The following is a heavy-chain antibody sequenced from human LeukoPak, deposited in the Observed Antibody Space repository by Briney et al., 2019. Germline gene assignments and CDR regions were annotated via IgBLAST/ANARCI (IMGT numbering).Heavy chain of an antibody. J-gene: IGHJ5*02. D-gene: IGHD2-15*01. CDR3: AKTWSVVVAATPFDP. Sequence: GGSLRLSCAASGFTFSSYAMSWVRQAPGKGLEWVSAISGSGGGTYYADSVKGRFTISRDNSKNTLYLQMNSLRAEDKAVYYCAKTWSVVVAATPFDPWGQGTLVTVSS. V-gene: IGHV3-23*01. CDR1: GFTFSSYA. CDR2: ISGSGGGT.